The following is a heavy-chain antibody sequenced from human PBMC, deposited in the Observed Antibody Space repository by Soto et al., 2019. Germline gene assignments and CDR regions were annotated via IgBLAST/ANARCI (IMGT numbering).Heavy chain of an antibody. V-gene: IGHV1-3*01. CDR3: GRANGTYDWGSNDY. Sequence: QVQLVQSGAEVKKPGASVRISCKASGYSLPTHTIHWVRQAPGQSLEWMGWINAANGHTNYSQNFQDRGTISRDTFARTVYLKLTGLTSDATAMYYYGRANGTYDWGSNDYWCQGTLVTVSS. CDR1: GYSLPTHT. J-gene: IGHJ4*02. CDR2: INAANGHT. D-gene: IGHD7-27*01.